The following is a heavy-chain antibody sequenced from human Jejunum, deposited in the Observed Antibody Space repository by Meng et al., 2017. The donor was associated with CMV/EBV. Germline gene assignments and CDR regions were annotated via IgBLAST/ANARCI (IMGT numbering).Heavy chain of an antibody. CDR2: IYGGGSRI. Sequence: SNYAMTWVRQAPGKGLEWVSIIYGGGSRIQYDDSVKGRFTISRDNSKNTVYLQMNSLRAEDTAVYFCARGGYVPIFGAVGYAMDVWGQGTTGTVSS. CDR1: SNYA. D-gene: IGHD3-3*01. J-gene: IGHJ6*02. V-gene: IGHV3-23*03. CDR3: ARGGYVPIFGAVGYAMDV.